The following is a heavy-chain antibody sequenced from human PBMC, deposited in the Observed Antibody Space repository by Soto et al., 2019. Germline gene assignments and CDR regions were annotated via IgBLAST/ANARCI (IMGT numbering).Heavy chain of an antibody. D-gene: IGHD2-2*01. CDR2: IYYSGST. CDR1: GGSISSYY. CDR3: ARRGRPAAMFLDY. J-gene: IGHJ4*02. Sequence: SETLSLTCTVSGGSISSYYWSWIRQPPGKGLEWIGYIYYSGSTNYNPSLKSRVTISVDTSKNQFSLKLSSVTAADTAVYYCARRGRPAAMFLDYWGQGTLVTVSS. V-gene: IGHV4-59*01.